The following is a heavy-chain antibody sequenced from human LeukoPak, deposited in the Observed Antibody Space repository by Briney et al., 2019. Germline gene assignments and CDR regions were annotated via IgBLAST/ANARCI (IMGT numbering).Heavy chain of an antibody. Sequence: VKPSETLSLTRTVSGGSISIYYWNWIRQPPGKGLEWIGNIQYSGSTNYNPSLKSRVTILLDTSKNQFSLKLNSVTAADTAVYYCARDWELGHWGQGTLVTVS. CDR2: IQYSGST. J-gene: IGHJ5*02. D-gene: IGHD1-1*01. CDR1: GGSISIYY. V-gene: IGHV4-59*01. CDR3: ARDWELGH.